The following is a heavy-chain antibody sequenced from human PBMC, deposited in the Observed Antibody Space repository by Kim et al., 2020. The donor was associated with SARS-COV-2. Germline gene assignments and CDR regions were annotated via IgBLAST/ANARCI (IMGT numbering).Heavy chain of an antibody. D-gene: IGHD3-16*01. V-gene: IGHV3-33*05. CDR2: ISYDGSNK. CDR3: ARDSFGDDYFDY. Sequence: GGSLRLSCAASGFTFSSYGMHWVRQAPGKGLEWVAVISYDGSNKYYADSVKGRFTISRDNSKNTLYLQMNSLRAEDTAVYYCARDSFGDDYFDYWGQGTLVTVSS. J-gene: IGHJ4*02. CDR1: GFTFSSYG.